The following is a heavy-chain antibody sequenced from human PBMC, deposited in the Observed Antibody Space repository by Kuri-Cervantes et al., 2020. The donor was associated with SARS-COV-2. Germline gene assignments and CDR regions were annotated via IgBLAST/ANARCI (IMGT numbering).Heavy chain of an antibody. CDR2: ISYEGSNK. CDR1: GLSINNYD. V-gene: IGHV3-30*03. J-gene: IGHJ4*02. CDR3: ARDLSSGLWAFDY. Sequence: GGSLRLSCAVSGLSINNYDMHWVRQAQGKGPEWVAVISYEGSNKHYSDSVKGRFTISRDNAKNSLYLQMNSLRAEDTAVYYCARDLSSGLWAFDYWGQGTLVTVSS. D-gene: IGHD5-18*01.